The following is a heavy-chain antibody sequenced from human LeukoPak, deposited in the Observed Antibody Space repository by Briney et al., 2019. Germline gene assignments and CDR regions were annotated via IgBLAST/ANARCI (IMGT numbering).Heavy chain of an antibody. D-gene: IGHD2-2*01. CDR2: ILYDGSNK. J-gene: IGHJ5*02. Sequence: PGGSLRLSCAASGFTFSSYGMHWVRQAPGKGLEWVAFILYDGSNKYYADSVKGRFTISRDNSKNTLYLQMNSLRAEDTAVYYCARVRGIVVVPAAIWWFDPWGQGTLVTVSS. V-gene: IGHV3-30*02. CDR3: ARVRGIVVVPAAIWWFDP. CDR1: GFTFSSYG.